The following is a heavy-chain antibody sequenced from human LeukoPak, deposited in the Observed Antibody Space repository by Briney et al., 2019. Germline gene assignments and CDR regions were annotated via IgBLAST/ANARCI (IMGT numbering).Heavy chain of an antibody. Sequence: PGGSLRLSCVASGFILSTYGMSWVRRAPEKGLEWVSTITAGGGSTYYADSVKGRFAISGDNSKNTLYLQMNSLRAEDTAIYYCVKGRYCGGTSCSYFDCWGQGTLVTFSS. CDR1: GFILSTYG. CDR3: VKGRYCGGTSCSYFDC. V-gene: IGHV3-23*01. D-gene: IGHD2-2*01. J-gene: IGHJ4*02. CDR2: ITAGGGST.